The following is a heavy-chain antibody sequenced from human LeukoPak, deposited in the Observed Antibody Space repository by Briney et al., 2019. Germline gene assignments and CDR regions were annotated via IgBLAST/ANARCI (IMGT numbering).Heavy chain of an antibody. J-gene: IGHJ4*02. D-gene: IGHD2-15*01. CDR2: VGTGFDT. CDR3: TKNVPGRAIDY. Sequence: GGSLRLSCVASGFTFSSHAMSWVRQAPGKGLEWVSTVGTGFDTYYTDSVKGRLTISRDNSKNTLSLQMSSLRAEDTATYYCTKNVPGRAIDYWGQGTLVTVSS. V-gene: IGHV3-23*01. CDR1: GFTFSSHA.